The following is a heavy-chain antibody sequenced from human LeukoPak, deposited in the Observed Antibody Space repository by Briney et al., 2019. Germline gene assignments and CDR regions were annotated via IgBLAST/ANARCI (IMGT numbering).Heavy chain of an antibody. J-gene: IGHJ5*02. V-gene: IGHV4-59*01. CDR2: ISYSGST. CDR1: GGSISSYY. Sequence: SEALSLTCTVSGGSISSYYWSWIRQPPGKGLEWIGYISYSGSTNYNPSLKSRVTISVDTSKNQFSLKLSSVTAADTAVYYCARVDWNDNWFDPWGQGTLVTVSS. D-gene: IGHD1-1*01. CDR3: ARVDWNDNWFDP.